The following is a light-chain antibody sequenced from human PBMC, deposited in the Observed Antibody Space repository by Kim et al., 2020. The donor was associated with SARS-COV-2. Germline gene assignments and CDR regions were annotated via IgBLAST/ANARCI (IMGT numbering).Light chain of an antibody. V-gene: IGLV1-44*01. Sequence: TISFAGRRSNSRSNFVHWYQQLPQTAPKLIIYSTDERPSGVPDRFSGSKSGTSASLAISALQSEDEGDYYCATWDDSLGGPVFGGGTKLTVL. CDR1: RSNSRSNF. CDR3: ATWDDSLGGPV. J-gene: IGLJ3*02. CDR2: STD.